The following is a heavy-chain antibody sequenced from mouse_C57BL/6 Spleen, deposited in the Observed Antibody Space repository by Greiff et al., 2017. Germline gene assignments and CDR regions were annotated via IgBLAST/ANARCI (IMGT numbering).Heavy chain of an antibody. CDR3: ARSILTGPFAY. D-gene: IGHD4-1*01. CDR2: INPSTGGT. V-gene: IGHV1-42*01. J-gene: IGHJ3*01. Sequence: VQLKESGPELVKPGASVKISCKASGYSFTGYYMNWVKQSPEKSLEWIGEINPSTGGTTYNQKFKAKATLTVDKSSSTAYMQLKSLTSEDSAVYYCARSILTGPFAYWGQGTLVTVSA. CDR1: GYSFTGYY.